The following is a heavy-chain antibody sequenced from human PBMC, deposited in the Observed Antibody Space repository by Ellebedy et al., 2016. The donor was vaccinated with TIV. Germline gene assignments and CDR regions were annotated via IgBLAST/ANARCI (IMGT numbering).Heavy chain of an antibody. CDR3: AKAKGSSGWYDSYFDY. J-gene: IGHJ4*02. D-gene: IGHD6-19*01. V-gene: IGHV3-48*01. CDR2: ISSSSSTI. CDR1: GFTFSSYS. Sequence: GESLKISXAASGFTFSSYSMNWVRQAPGKGLEWVSYISSSSSTIYYADSVKGRFTISRDNAKNSLYLQMNSLRAEDTALYYCAKAKGSSGWYDSYFDYWGQGTLVTVSS.